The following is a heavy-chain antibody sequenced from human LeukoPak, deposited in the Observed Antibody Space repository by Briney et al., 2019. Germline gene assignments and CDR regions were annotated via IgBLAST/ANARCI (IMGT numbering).Heavy chain of an antibody. D-gene: IGHD6-13*01. Sequence: SETLSLTRTFSGGSISNYYWSWIRQPAGKGLEWIGRIYTSGSTNYNPSLKSQVTMSVDTSKNQFSLKLSSVTAADTAVYYCARVGSRGCDPWGQGTLVTVSS. J-gene: IGHJ5*02. CDR1: GGSISNYY. V-gene: IGHV4-4*07. CDR2: IYTSGST. CDR3: ARVGSRGCDP.